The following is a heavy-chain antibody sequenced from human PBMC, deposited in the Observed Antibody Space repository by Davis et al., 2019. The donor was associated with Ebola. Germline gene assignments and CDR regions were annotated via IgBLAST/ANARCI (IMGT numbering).Heavy chain of an antibody. D-gene: IGHD6-13*01. CDR2: INPSGST. J-gene: IGHJ6*02. Sequence: MPSETLSLTCAVYGGSFSGYYWSWIRQPPGKGLEWIGEINPSGSTNYNPSLKSRVTISVDTSKNQFSLKLSSVTAADTAVYYCARGRTAGYYYYGMDVWGQGTTVTVSS. V-gene: IGHV4-34*01. CDR3: ARGRTAGYYYYGMDV. CDR1: GGSFSGYY.